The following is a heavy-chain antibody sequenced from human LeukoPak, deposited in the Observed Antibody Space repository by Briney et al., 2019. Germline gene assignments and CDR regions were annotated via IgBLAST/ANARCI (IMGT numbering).Heavy chain of an antibody. CDR3: VREVCTGGRCYAAFDI. D-gene: IGHD2-15*01. CDR2: IGGDGRAT. CDR1: GFSFNTYS. Sequence: GGSLRLSCAASGFSFNTYSMNWVRQAPGKGQEWVASIGGDGRATYHADSVKGRFTISRDNAKRSLYLQMNSLRAEDTAVYYCVREVCTGGRCYAAFDIWGQGTMVTVSS. V-gene: IGHV3-21*01. J-gene: IGHJ3*02.